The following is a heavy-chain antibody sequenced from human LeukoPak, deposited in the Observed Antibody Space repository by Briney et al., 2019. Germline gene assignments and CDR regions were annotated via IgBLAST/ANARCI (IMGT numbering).Heavy chain of an antibody. V-gene: IGHV4-34*01. J-gene: IGHJ4*02. D-gene: IGHD1-26*01. CDR2: INHSGST. CDR1: GGSFGGHF. CDR3: ARVGGSYDDVDY. Sequence: SETLSLTCAVSGGSFGGHFWSWIRQPPGKGLEWTGEINHSGSTNYNPSLKSRVTMSVDTSKNQFSLRLSSVTAADTAVYYCARVGGSYDDVDYWGQGTRVTVSS.